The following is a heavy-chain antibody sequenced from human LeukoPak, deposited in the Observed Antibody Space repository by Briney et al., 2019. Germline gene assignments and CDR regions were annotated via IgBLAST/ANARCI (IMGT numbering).Heavy chain of an antibody. Sequence: GGSLRLSCAASGFTFDDYAMHWVRQAPGKGLEWVSSINRDGSHTSYADSVKGRFTISRDNAKNTLYLQMNSLRAEDTAVYYCARDLEIVITPGDDFDYWGQGTLVTVSS. V-gene: IGHV3-74*01. CDR2: INRDGSHT. D-gene: IGHD4-23*01. CDR1: GFTFDDYA. J-gene: IGHJ4*02. CDR3: ARDLEIVITPGDDFDY.